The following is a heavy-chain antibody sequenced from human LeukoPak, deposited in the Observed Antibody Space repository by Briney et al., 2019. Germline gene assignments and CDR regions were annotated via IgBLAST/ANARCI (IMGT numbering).Heavy chain of an antibody. CDR3: ARTRGQYSNSWLYFYYGLDV. CDR2: ISGGSEDT. J-gene: IGHJ6*02. V-gene: IGHV3-23*01. CDR1: GFTFDSYA. Sequence: GGSLRLSCTASGFTFDSYAMSWVRQAPGKGLEWVSSISGGSEDTYFADSVKGRFTISRDNSKSTLYLQMNSLRTEDTAVYYCARTRGQYSNSWLYFYYGLDVWGQGTTVTVSS. D-gene: IGHD6-13*01.